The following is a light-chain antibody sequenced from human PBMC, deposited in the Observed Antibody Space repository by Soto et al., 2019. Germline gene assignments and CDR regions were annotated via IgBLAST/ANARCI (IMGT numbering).Light chain of an antibody. Sequence: DIQMTQSPSTLSASVGDRVTITCRASQSISPWLAWYQQIPGEAPKLLIYKASSLESLVPSRFSGSGSGTEFTLTISSLQPDDVATYYCQQYATYWTFGQGTKV. CDR2: KAS. J-gene: IGKJ1*01. CDR3: QQYATYWT. V-gene: IGKV1-5*03. CDR1: QSISPW.